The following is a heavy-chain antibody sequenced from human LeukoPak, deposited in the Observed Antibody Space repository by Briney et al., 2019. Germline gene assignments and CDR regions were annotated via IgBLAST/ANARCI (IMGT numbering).Heavy chain of an antibody. CDR3: ARDGYSSSTDYYYYMDV. D-gene: IGHD6-6*01. CDR1: GGTFSSYA. CDR2: IIPIFGTA. V-gene: IGHV1-69*05. Sequence: GASVKVSCKASGGTFSSYAISWVRQAPGQGLEWMGGIIPIFGTANYAQKFQGRVTITTDESTSTAYMELSSLRSEDTAVYYCARDGYSSSTDYYYYMDVWGKGTTVTVSS. J-gene: IGHJ6*03.